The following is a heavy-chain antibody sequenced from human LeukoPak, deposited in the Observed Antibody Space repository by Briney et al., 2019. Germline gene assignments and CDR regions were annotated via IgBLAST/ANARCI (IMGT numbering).Heavy chain of an antibody. CDR1: GFTFSSYG. V-gene: IGHV3-33*01. CDR2: IWYDGRNK. CDR3: ARVNRGDAFDI. Sequence: GGSLRLSCAASGFTFSSYGMHWVRQAPGKGLEWVAVIWYDGRNKFYADSLKGRFTISRDNSKSTLYLQMNSLRAEDTAVYYCARVNRGDAFDIWGQGTLVAVSS. J-gene: IGHJ3*02. D-gene: IGHD3-16*02.